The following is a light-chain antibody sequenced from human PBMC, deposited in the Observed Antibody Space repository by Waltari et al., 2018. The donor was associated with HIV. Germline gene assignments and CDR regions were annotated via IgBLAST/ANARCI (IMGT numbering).Light chain of an antibody. CDR1: QCVVSAY. CDR3: HQHGDSPPFT. CDR2: GAS. V-gene: IGKV3-20*01. J-gene: IGKJ3*01. Sequence: EIVLTQSPGTLSLSPGESATFSCRASQCVVSAYLAWYQQKPGRAPRLLIYGASNRAAGIPDRFSGSGSGTDFTLTINRLEPEDFAVYYCHQHGDSPPFTFGPGTKVDIK.